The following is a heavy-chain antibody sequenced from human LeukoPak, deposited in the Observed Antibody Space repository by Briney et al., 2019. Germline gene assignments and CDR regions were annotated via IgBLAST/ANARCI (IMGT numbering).Heavy chain of an antibody. CDR2: VNGGGST. D-gene: IGHD2/OR15-2a*01. CDR1: GFTFSNYA. Sequence: GGSLRLSCAASGFTFSNYAMSWVRQAPGKALKWVSRVNGGGSTSYADSVKGRFSISRDTSKRTLYLQMSSLRAEDTAVYYCARDDAPDGGFLDYWGQGTLVTVSS. CDR3: ARDDAPDGGFLDY. J-gene: IGHJ4*02. V-gene: IGHV3-23*01.